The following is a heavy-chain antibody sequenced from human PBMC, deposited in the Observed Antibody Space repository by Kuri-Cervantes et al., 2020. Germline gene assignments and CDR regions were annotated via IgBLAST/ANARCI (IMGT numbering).Heavy chain of an antibody. CDR1: GFTFSSYA. V-gene: IGHV3-NL1*01. CDR2: INWNGGST. J-gene: IGHJ4*02. D-gene: IGHD6-13*01. Sequence: GESLKISCAASGFTFSSYAMHWVRQAPGKGLEWVSGINWNGGSTGYADSVKGRFTISRDNSKNTLYLQMNSPRAEDTAVYYCARSNIAAAGTNFDYWGQGTLVTVSS. CDR3: ARSNIAAAGTNFDY.